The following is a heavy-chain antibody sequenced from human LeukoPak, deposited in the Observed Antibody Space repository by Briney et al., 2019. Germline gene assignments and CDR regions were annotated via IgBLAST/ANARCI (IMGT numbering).Heavy chain of an antibody. CDR3: ASRKGKKYSSSSFDY. CDR1: GGSFSGYY. Sequence: PSETLSLTCAVYGGSFSGYYWSWIRQPPGKGLGRIGEINHSGSTNYNPSLKSRVTISVDTSKNQFSLKLSSVTAADTAVYYCASRKGKKYSSSSFDYWGQGTLVTVSS. CDR2: INHSGST. V-gene: IGHV4-34*01. D-gene: IGHD6-6*01. J-gene: IGHJ4*02.